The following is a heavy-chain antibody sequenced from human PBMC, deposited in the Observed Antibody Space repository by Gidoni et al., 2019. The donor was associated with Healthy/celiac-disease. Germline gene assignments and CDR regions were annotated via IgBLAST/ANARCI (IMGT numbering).Heavy chain of an antibody. CDR3: ARDRYYYDSSPPTY. D-gene: IGHD3-22*01. Sequence: QVQLVQSGAEVKKPGASVKVSCKASGYTFTGYYMHWVRQAPGPGLEWMGWINPNSGGTNYAHKLQGRVTMTRDTSISTAYMELSRLRSDDTAVYYCARDRYYYDSSPPTYWGQGTLVTVSS. J-gene: IGHJ4*02. V-gene: IGHV1-2*07. CDR1: GYTFTGYY. CDR2: INPNSGGT.